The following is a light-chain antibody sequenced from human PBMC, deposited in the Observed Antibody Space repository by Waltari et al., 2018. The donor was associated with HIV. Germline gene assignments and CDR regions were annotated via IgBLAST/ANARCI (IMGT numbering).Light chain of an antibody. J-gene: IGLJ2*01. CDR2: DVS. CDR3: SSYTSSSTLV. Sequence: QSALTQPASVSGSPGQSITISCTGTSSDVGGYNYVSWYQQHPGKAPELLIYDVSNRPSGISNRFSGSKSCNTASLTISGLQAEDEADYFCSSYTSSSTLVFGGGTKLTVL. CDR1: SSDVGGYNY. V-gene: IGLV2-14*03.